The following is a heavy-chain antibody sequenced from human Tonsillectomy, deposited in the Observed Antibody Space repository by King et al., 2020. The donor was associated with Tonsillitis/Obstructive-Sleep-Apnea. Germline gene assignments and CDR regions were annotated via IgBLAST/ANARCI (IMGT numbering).Heavy chain of an antibody. CDR3: ARHGDDYVPPDH. V-gene: IGHV5-51*01. D-gene: IGHD4-17*01. CDR1: GYSFTSHW. Sequence: QLVQSGAEVKKPGESLKISCKGSGYSFTSHWIGWVRQMPGKGLEWMAIIYPGDPVTKYSPSFQGQFTISADKSISTAYLQWSSLKASDTAMYYCARHGDDYVPPDHWGQGTLVTVSS. J-gene: IGHJ4*02. CDR2: IYPGDPVT.